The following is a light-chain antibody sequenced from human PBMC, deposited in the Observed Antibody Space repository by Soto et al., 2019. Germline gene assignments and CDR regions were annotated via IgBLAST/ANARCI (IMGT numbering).Light chain of an antibody. CDR3: QQCSSWLFT. CDR2: YAS. V-gene: IGKV3-11*01. CDR1: QSVSSY. J-gene: IGKJ3*01. Sequence: EIVLTQSPATLSLSPGERATLSCRASQSVSSYLSWYHQKPGQAPRLLIYYASNRATGIPARFSGSGSGTDFTLTISSLEPEDFAVYYCQQCSSWLFTFGPGTKVEIK.